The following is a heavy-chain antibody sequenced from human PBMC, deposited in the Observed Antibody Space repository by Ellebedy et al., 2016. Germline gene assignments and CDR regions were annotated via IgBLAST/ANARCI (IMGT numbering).Heavy chain of an antibody. J-gene: IGHJ4*02. CDR2: ISSSSSTI. Sequence: GGSLRLXCAASGFTFSSYSMNWVRQAPGKGLEWVSYISSSSSTIYYAVSVKGRFTISRDNAKNSLYLQMNSLRDEDTAVYYCARDDYYDIFAWDYWGQGTLVTVSS. D-gene: IGHD3-22*01. CDR1: GFTFSSYS. CDR3: ARDDYYDIFAWDY. V-gene: IGHV3-48*02.